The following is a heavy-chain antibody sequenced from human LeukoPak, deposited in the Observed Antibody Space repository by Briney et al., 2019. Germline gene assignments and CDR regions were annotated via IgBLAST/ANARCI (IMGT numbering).Heavy chain of an antibody. D-gene: IGHD2-2*02. CDR2: IYYSGST. J-gene: IGHJ5*02. CDR3: ARVLIPDRKHGWFDP. Sequence: SETLSLTCTVSGSSISSGYYWGWIRQPPGKGLEWIGYIYYSGSTNYNPSLKSRVTISVDTSKNQFSLKLSSVTAADTAVYYCARVLIPDRKHGWFDPWGQGTLVTVSS. CDR1: GSSISSGYY. V-gene: IGHV4-61*01.